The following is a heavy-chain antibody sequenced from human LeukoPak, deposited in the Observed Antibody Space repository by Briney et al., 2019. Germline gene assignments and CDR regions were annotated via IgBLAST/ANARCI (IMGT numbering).Heavy chain of an antibody. CDR2: ISPILGIA. V-gene: IGHV1-69*04. Sequence: GASVKVSCKASGGTFSSYAISWVRQAPGQGLEWMGRISPILGIANYAQKVQGRVTITTDKSTSTAYMELSSLRSEDTAVYYCAREPPEGPNLDIWGQGTMVTVSS. CDR1: GGTFSSYA. CDR3: AREPPEGPNLDI. J-gene: IGHJ3*02.